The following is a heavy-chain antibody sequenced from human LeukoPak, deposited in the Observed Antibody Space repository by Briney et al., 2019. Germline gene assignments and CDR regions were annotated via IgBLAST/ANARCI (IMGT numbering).Heavy chain of an antibody. CDR1: GFTFSNFA. CDR3: ANTYYDSGEGY. CDR2: ISGSGGST. D-gene: IGHD3-22*01. J-gene: IGHJ4*02. Sequence: GGSLRLSCAASGFTFSNFAMSWVRQAPGKGLEWVSAISGSGGSTYYADSVKGRFTISRDNSKNTLYLQMNSLRAEDTAIYYCANTYYDSGEGYWGQGTLVTVSS. V-gene: IGHV3-23*01.